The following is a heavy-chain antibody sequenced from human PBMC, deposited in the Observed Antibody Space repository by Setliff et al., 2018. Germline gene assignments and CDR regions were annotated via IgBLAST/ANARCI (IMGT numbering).Heavy chain of an antibody. Sequence: GASVKVSCKASGYTLTTYAMNWVRQAPGQGLEWMGWINTNTGNPTYAQGFTGRFVFSLDTSVSTANLQISGLKAEDTAVYYCARANGSHDSSGYYWHYWGPGTLVTVSS. V-gene: IGHV7-4-1*02. CDR3: ARANGSHDSSGYYWHY. J-gene: IGHJ4*02. D-gene: IGHD3-22*01. CDR2: INTNTGNP. CDR1: GYTLTTYA.